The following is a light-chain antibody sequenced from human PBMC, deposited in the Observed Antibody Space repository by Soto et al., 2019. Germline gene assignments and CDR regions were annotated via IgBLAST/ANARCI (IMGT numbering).Light chain of an antibody. Sequence: EIVLTQSPGTLSVSPGERATLSCRASQSVSSKLAWYQQKPGQAPRLLFYGASTGATGIPARFSGSGSETEFTLSISSLQSEDFAVYYCQQYNNWPETFCQGNKVEIK. V-gene: IGKV3-15*01. CDR1: QSVSSK. J-gene: IGKJ1*01. CDR2: GAS. CDR3: QQYNNWPET.